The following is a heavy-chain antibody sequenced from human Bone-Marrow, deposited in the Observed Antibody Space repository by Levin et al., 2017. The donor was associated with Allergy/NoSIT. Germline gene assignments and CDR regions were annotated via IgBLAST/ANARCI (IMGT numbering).Heavy chain of an antibody. D-gene: IGHD2-15*01. CDR3: ARVQTPKLVQDALDI. V-gene: IGHV3-23*01. CDR1: GFTFRDHA. CDR2: ISGSGYSQ. Sequence: SCAGSGFTFRDHAMSWVRQAPGRGLEWVSSISGSGYSQDYADSVKGRSTISRDNSKNTMYMEMNSLRAEDTAVYFCARVQTPKLVQDALDIWGQGTVVIVSS. J-gene: IGHJ3*02.